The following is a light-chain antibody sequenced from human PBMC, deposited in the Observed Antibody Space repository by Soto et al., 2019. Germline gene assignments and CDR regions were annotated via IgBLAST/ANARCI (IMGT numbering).Light chain of an antibody. Sequence: QSALTQPASVSGSPEQSITISCTGTRSDVGSYNLVSWYQQHPGKAPKVMIYEATKRPSGVSNRFSGSKSGNTASLTISGLQAEDEADYYCGAYAGSGTVVFGGGTKLTVL. V-gene: IGLV2-23*01. CDR1: RSDVGSYNL. CDR3: GAYAGSGTVV. CDR2: EAT. J-gene: IGLJ3*02.